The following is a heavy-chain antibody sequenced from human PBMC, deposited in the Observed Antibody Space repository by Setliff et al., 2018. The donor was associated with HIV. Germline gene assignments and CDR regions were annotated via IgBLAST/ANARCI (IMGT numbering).Heavy chain of an antibody. V-gene: IGHV1-2*02. Sequence: ASVKVSCKASGYTFTGYYIHWVRQAPGQGLEWMGWINPNSGGTNYAQKLQGRVTMTRDTSISAVYMELSRLKSDDTAVYHCARDQAGYSTNWNYYFDSWGQGTLVTVSS. CDR1: GYTFTGYY. CDR2: INPNSGGT. J-gene: IGHJ4*02. D-gene: IGHD1-1*01. CDR3: ARDQAGYSTNWNYYFDS.